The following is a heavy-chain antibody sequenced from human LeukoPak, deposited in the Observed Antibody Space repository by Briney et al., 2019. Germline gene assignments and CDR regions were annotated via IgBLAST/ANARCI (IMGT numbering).Heavy chain of an antibody. D-gene: IGHD4-17*01. V-gene: IGHV4-34*01. Sequence: SETLSLTCAVYGGSIGGYYWSWIRQPPGKGLEWIGEINHSGSTNYNPSLKSRVTISIDTSKNQFSLKLSSVTAADTAVYFCAREAVTRNYFDYWGQGTLVTVSS. CDR1: GGSIGGYY. J-gene: IGHJ4*02. CDR2: INHSGST. CDR3: AREAVTRNYFDY.